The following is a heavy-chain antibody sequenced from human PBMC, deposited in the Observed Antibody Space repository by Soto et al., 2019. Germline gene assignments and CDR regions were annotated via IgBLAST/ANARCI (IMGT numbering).Heavy chain of an antibody. J-gene: IGHJ3*02. Sequence: GGSLRLSCAASGFTFSSHAMGWLRQAPGTGLEWVSVISGSGGSTYYADSVKGRFTISRDNSKNTLYLQMNSLRAEDTAVYYCAKAIELELAAFDIWGQGTMVTVSS. CDR2: ISGSGGST. V-gene: IGHV3-23*01. CDR3: AKAIELELAAFDI. CDR1: GFTFSSHA. D-gene: IGHD1-7*01.